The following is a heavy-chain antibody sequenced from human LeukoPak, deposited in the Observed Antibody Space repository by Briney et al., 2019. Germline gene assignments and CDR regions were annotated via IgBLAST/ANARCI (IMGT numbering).Heavy chain of an antibody. D-gene: IGHD2/OR15-2a*01. V-gene: IGHV3-30*04. Sequence: GGSLRLSCAASGFGFSGYSMHWVRQAPGKGLDWVAVISHDGTKEYYADSVKGRFTISRDNSKNTLYLQMNSLRAEDTAIYYCAREIGEFDYWGQGTLVTASS. CDR1: GFGFSGYS. J-gene: IGHJ4*02. CDR3: AREIGEFDY. CDR2: ISHDGTKE.